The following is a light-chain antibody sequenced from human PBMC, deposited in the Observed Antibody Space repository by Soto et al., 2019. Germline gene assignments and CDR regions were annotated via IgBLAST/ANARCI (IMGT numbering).Light chain of an antibody. J-gene: IGLJ2*01. Sequence: QSVLTQPPSVSGAPGQRVTISCTGSSSNIGAGYDVHWYQQLPGTALKLLIYGNSNRPSGVPDRFSGSKSGTSGSLAITGLQAEDEADYYCLSYDSSLSGVVFGRGTKLTVL. CDR2: GNS. CDR1: SSNIGAGYD. V-gene: IGLV1-40*01. CDR3: LSYDSSLSGVV.